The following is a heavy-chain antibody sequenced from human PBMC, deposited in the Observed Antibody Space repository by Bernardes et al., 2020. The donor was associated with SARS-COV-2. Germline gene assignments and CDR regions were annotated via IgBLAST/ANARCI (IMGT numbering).Heavy chain of an antibody. CDR3: ARQFDFWSGPYFDS. Sequence: SETLSLTCTVSTGSIRSGGNYWWGWIRRPPGKGLEWLGSLYFTGSTHYNPSLKSRVTISVDTSKDQFSLKLNSVTAADTAVYYCARQFDFWSGPYFDSWGQGILVTVSS. D-gene: IGHD3-3*01. CDR2: LYFTGST. V-gene: IGHV4-39*01. J-gene: IGHJ4*02. CDR1: TGSIRSGGNY.